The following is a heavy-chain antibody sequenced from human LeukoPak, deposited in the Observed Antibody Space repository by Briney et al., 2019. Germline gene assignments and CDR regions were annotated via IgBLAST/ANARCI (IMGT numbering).Heavy chain of an antibody. V-gene: IGHV1-69*13. Sequence: GASVKVSCKASGGTFISYAISWVRQAPGQGLEWMGGIIPIFGTANYAQKFQGRVTITADESTSTAYMELSSLRSEDTAVYYCAMRGYYYDSSGPHFDYWGQGTLVTVSS. J-gene: IGHJ4*02. CDR2: IIPIFGTA. CDR3: AMRGYYYDSSGPHFDY. D-gene: IGHD3-22*01. CDR1: GGTFISYA.